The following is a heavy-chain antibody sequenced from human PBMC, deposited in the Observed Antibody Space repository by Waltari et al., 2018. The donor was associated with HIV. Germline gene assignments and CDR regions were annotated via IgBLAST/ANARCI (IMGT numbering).Heavy chain of an antibody. CDR1: GFTFSSYW. V-gene: IGHV3-74*01. J-gene: IGHJ6*02. CDR2: INRDGSST. CDR3: ARDPDYYYYGMDV. Sequence: EVQLVESGGGLVQPGGSLRLSCAASGFTFSSYWMHWVRQAPGKGLVWVSRINRDGSSTSYADSVKGRFTISRDNAKNTLYLQMNSLRAEDTAVYYCARDPDYYYYGMDVWGQGTTVTVSS.